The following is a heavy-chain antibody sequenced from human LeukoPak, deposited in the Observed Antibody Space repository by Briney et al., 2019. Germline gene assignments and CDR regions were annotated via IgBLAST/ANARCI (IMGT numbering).Heavy chain of an antibody. D-gene: IGHD4-23*01. Sequence: SQTLSLTCTVSGGSISSGGYYWSWIRQHPGKGLEWIGYIYYSGSTYYNPSLKSRVTISVDTSKNQFSLKLNSVTAADTAVYYCARGGNPYYFDYWGQGTLVTVSS. CDR1: GGSISSGGYY. CDR3: ARGGNPYYFDY. V-gene: IGHV4-31*03. J-gene: IGHJ4*02. CDR2: IYYSGST.